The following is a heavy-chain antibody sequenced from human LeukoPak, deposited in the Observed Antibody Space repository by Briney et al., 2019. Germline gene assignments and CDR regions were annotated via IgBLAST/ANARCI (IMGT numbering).Heavy chain of an antibody. J-gene: IGHJ3*02. CDR2: IYYSGST. Sequence: SETLSLTCTVSGGSISSHYWSWIRQPPGKGLEWIGYIYYSGSTNYNPSLRSRVTISVDTSKNQFSLKLSSVTAADTAVYYCARASGSDAFDIWGQGTMVTVSS. CDR3: ARASGSDAFDI. D-gene: IGHD2-15*01. CDR1: GGSISSHY. V-gene: IGHV4-59*11.